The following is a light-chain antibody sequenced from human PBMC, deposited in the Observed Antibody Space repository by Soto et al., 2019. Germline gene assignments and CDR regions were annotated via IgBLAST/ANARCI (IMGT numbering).Light chain of an antibody. J-gene: IGLJ1*01. V-gene: IGLV2-14*01. Sequence: QSVLAQPASVSGSPGQSMTISCTGTSSDVGGYNYVSWYQQHPGKAPKLMIYDVSNRPSGVSNRFSGSKSGNTASLTISGLQAEDEADYYCSSYTSSSTLASYVFGTGTKVTVL. CDR1: SSDVGGYNY. CDR2: DVS. CDR3: SSYTSSSTLASYV.